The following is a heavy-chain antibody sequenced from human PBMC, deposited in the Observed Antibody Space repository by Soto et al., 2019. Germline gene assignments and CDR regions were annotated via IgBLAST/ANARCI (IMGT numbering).Heavy chain of an antibody. J-gene: IGHJ4*02. CDR3: ARDSGQRWTSSGVDY. Sequence: QVQLQESGPGLVKPSQTLSLTCTVSGGSIGSGGYYWSWIRQHPGKGLEWIGHIYYSGSAFYNPSLKSRVTISVDTSNNQFSLKLSSVTAADTAVYYCARDSGQRWTSSGVDYWGQGTLVTVSS. CDR2: IYYSGSA. CDR1: GGSIGSGGYY. V-gene: IGHV4-31*03. D-gene: IGHD6-25*01.